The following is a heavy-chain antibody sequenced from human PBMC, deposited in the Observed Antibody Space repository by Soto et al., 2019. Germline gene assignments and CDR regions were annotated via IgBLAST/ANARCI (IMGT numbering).Heavy chain of an antibody. CDR3: ARDDTHCTNGVCYDPNANTRPTYYYYYGMDV. D-gene: IGHD2-8*01. CDR1: GFTFSSYG. J-gene: IGHJ6*02. CDR2: IWYDGSNK. V-gene: IGHV3-33*01. Sequence: QVQLVESGGGVVQPGRSLRLSCAASGFTFSSYGMHWVRQAPGKGLEWVAVIWYDGSNKYYADSVKGRFTISRDNSKNTLYLQMNSLRAEDTAVYYCARDDTHCTNGVCYDPNANTRPTYYYYYGMDVWGQGTTVTVSS.